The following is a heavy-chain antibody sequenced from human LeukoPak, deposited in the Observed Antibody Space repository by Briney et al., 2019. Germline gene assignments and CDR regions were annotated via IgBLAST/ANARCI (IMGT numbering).Heavy chain of an antibody. CDR3: AKYGHSPYFDD. V-gene: IGHV1-46*01. CDR2: INPSCGST. Sequence: GASVKVSCKASGYIFTNYHMHWVRQAPGQGLEWMGIINPSCGSTNYAQKFQGRVTVTRDMSTSTVYMELSSLISEDTAVYYCAKYGHSPYFDDWGQGTLVTVSS. D-gene: IGHD4-17*01. CDR1: GYIFTNYH. J-gene: IGHJ4*02.